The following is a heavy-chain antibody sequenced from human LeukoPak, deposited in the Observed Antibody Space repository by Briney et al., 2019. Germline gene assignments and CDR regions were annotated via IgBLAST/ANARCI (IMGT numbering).Heavy chain of an antibody. CDR3: ARESTVTGFDAFDI. CDR2: ISRSSDAI. D-gene: IGHD4-17*01. J-gene: IGHJ3*02. CDR1: GFTLSTYH. V-gene: IGHV3-48*01. Sequence: GGSLRLSCAASGFTLSTYHMNWVRQAPGKGLEWVSYISRSSDAIYYADSVKGRFTISRDNAKNSLYLQMSSLRAEDTAVYYCARESTVTGFDAFDIWGQGTMVTVSS.